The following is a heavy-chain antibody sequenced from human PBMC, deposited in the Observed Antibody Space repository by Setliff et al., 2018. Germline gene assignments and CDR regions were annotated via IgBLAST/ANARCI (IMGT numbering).Heavy chain of an antibody. V-gene: IGHV1-2*06. J-gene: IGHJ4*02. D-gene: IGHD3-10*01. Sequence: ASVKVSCKDSGYTFSTYGISWVRQAPGQGLEWMGRINPNSGGTNYAQKFQGRVTMTRDTSISTAYMELSSLKSDDTAMYYCARGLLWFGEPQLDYWGQGALVTVSS. CDR2: INPNSGGT. CDR1: GYTFSTYG. CDR3: ARGLLWFGEPQLDY.